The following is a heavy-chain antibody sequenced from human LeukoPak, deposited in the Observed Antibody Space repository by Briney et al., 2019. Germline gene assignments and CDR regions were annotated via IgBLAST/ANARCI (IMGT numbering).Heavy chain of an antibody. J-gene: IGHJ5*02. D-gene: IGHD1-26*01. CDR2: STDARTI. V-gene: IGHV3-48*03. CDR3: VREWEHLAPAIKWFGP. Sequence: STDARTITYADFVKGRFTISRDNAKNSVYLQMNNLRAEDTALYYCVREWEHLAPAIKWFGPWGQGTPVTVSS.